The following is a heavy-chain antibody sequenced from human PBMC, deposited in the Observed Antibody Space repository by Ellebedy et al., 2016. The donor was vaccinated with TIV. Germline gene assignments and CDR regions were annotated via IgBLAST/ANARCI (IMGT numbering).Heavy chain of an antibody. D-gene: IGHD6-13*01. CDR1: GYTFTSYY. CDR2: ISPYNGNT. Sequence: ASVKVSCXASGYTFTSYYMHWVRQAPGQGLEWMGWISPYNGNTKYSQKFQGRVTMTTDTSTTTAYMEVRSLRSDDTAVYYCATIGVTGTPLRVDYWGQGTLVTVSS. CDR3: ATIGVTGTPLRVDY. V-gene: IGHV1-18*04. J-gene: IGHJ4*02.